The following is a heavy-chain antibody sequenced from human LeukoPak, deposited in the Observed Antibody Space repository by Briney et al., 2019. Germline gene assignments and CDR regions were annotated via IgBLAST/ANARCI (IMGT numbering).Heavy chain of an antibody. J-gene: IGHJ4*02. Sequence: GGSLRLSCAASGFTFSSSWMTWVRQAPGKGLEWVGRIKSKTDGGTTDYAAPVKGRFTISRDDSKNTLYLQMNSLKTEDTAVYYCTTGVMITFGGVIVFDYWGQGTLVTVSS. V-gene: IGHV3-15*01. CDR1: GFTFSSSW. D-gene: IGHD3-16*02. CDR3: TTGVMITFGGVIVFDY. CDR2: IKSKTDGGTT.